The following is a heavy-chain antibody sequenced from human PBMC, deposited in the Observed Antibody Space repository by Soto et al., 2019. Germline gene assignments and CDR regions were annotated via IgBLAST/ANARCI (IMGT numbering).Heavy chain of an antibody. CDR1: GYTFTDYY. J-gene: IGHJ6*02. D-gene: IGHD2-8*01. Sequence: ASVKVSCKASGYTFTDYYMHCVRQSRLQWHDWMGCINPNSGGTKTAQKFQGRVTVTRDTSISTAYMDLSRLRSDDTAVYYCARDVTRTQSCTNGVCYYHYYDMDVWGQGTMVTVSS. V-gene: IGHV1-2*02. CDR2: INPNSGGT. CDR3: ARDVTRTQSCTNGVCYYHYYDMDV.